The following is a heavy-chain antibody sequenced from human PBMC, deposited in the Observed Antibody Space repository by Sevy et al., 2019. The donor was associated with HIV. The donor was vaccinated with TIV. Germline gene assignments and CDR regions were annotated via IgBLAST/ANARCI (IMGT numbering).Heavy chain of an antibody. D-gene: IGHD4-17*01. CDR3: ARPRANYVDHYFFYAMDV. J-gene: IGHJ6*02. CDR1: GFAFTNYYA. V-gene: IGHV3-30-3*01. CDR2: ISYDGSDK. Sequence: GGSLRLSCTASGFAFTNYYAMHWVRQAPGKGLEWVALISYDGSDKFYADSVKGRFTITRDNFKNTLYLQMNGLTTEDTAVHYCARPRANYVDHYFFYAMDVWGQGTTVTVSS.